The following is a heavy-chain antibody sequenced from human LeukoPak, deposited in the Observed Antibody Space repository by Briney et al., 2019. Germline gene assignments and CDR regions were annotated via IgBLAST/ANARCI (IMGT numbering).Heavy chain of an antibody. V-gene: IGHV3-23*01. CDR3: GAAVPAAIRSIAAGPDYCGMDV. CDR2: ISGSGGST. CDR1: GFTFTSYA. Sequence: GGSLRLSCAASGFTFTSYAMSWVCQAPGQGLELVSAISGSGGSTYYADGVTGRFSISRDKSKKTMYLQTKSLRAAETAVYYCGAAVPAAIRSIAAGPDYCGMDVWGQGTTVSVSS. J-gene: IGHJ6*02. D-gene: IGHD6-6*01.